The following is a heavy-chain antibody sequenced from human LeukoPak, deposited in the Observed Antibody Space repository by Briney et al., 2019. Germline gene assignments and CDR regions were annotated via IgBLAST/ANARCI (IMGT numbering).Heavy chain of an antibody. CDR1: GFTFSSYG. D-gene: IGHD2-15*01. V-gene: IGHV3-23*01. Sequence: PGGSLRLSCTASGFTFSSYGMSWVRQAPGKGLDWVSAISGSGGSTYYADSVRGQFTISRDTSRSTLYLQMNSLRAEDAAVYYCAKAPVTSCRGAFCYPLDYWGQGTLVTVSS. CDR3: AKAPVTSCRGAFCYPLDY. CDR2: ISGSGGST. J-gene: IGHJ4*02.